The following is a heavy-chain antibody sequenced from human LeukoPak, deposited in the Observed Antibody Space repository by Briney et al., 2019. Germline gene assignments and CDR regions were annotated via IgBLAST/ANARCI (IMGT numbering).Heavy chain of an antibody. CDR2: ISTSGRSI. D-gene: IGHD3-10*01. V-gene: IGHV3-48*03. Sequence: GGSLRLSCAASGFTFSSYEMNWVRQAPGKGLEWVSYISTSGRSIYYADSVKGRFTISRDNPKNSLYLQMNSLGAEDTAVYYCAGTNYYGSGSAEYFQHWGQGTLVTVSS. CDR1: GFTFSSYE. CDR3: AGTNYYGSGSAEYFQH. J-gene: IGHJ1*01.